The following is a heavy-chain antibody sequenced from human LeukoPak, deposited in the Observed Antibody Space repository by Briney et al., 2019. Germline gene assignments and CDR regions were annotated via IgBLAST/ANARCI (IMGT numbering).Heavy chain of an antibody. CDR3: ARSGTYYDILEYYFDY. D-gene: IGHD3-9*01. CDR1: GYSISSGYY. Sequence: SETLSLTCAVSGYSISSGYYWGWIRQPPGKGLEWIGSIYHSGSTYYNPSLKSRVTISVDTSKNQFSLKLSSVTAVDTAVYYCARSGTYYDILEYYFDYWGQGTLVTVSS. CDR2: IYHSGST. J-gene: IGHJ4*02. V-gene: IGHV4-38-2*01.